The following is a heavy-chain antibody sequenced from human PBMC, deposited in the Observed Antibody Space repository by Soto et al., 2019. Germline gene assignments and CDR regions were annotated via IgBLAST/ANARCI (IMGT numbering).Heavy chain of an antibody. J-gene: IGHJ6*02. V-gene: IGHV1-46*01. D-gene: IGHD1-1*01. CDR3: ARRNLERGTGYGMDV. CDR2: INPSGGST. Sequence: QVQLVQSGAEVKKPGASVKVSCKASGYTFTSYYMHWVRQAPGQGLEWMGIINPSGGSTSYAQKFQGRVTMTRDTSTSTVYMELSSLRSEDTAVYYCARRNLERGTGYGMDVWGQGTTVTVSS. CDR1: GYTFTSYY.